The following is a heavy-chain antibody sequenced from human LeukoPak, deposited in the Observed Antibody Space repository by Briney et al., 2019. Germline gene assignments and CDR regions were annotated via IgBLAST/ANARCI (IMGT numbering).Heavy chain of an antibody. CDR3: ARDRYGSGSFDY. D-gene: IGHD3-10*01. V-gene: IGHV3-30*03. CDR2: ISYDGSNK. J-gene: IGHJ4*02. Sequence: GGSLRLSCAASGFTFSSYGMHWVRQAPGKGLEWVAVISYDGSNKYYADSVKGRFTISRDNSKNTLYLQMNSLRAEDTAVYDCARDRYGSGSFDYWGQGTLVTVSS. CDR1: GFTFSSYG.